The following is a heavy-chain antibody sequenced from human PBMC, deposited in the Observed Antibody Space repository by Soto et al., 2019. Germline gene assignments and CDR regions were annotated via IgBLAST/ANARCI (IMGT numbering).Heavy chain of an antibody. CDR1: GGSISSGGHH. CDR3: AREAQVWGLGRVDF. Sequence: QVQLQESGPGLVKPSQTLSLTCTVSGGSISSGGHHWTWIRQQPGKGLEWIGHIFHSGYTYYNPSLKSRVMISVDTSKNQFSLKLSSVTAADTAVYYCAREAQVWGLGRVDFWGQGTLVTVSS. J-gene: IGHJ4*02. CDR2: IFHSGYT. V-gene: IGHV4-31*03. D-gene: IGHD3-16*01.